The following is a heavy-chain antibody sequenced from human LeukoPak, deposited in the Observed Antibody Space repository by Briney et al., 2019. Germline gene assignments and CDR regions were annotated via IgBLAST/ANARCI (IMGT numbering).Heavy chain of an antibody. Sequence: RASVKVSCKASGYTFTGYYMHWVRQAPGQRLEWMGWINAGNGNTKYSQKFQGRVTITRDTSASTAYMELSSLRSEDTAVYYCAREQVGATSGFDYWGQGTLVTVSS. D-gene: IGHD1-26*01. V-gene: IGHV1-3*01. CDR1: GYTFTGYY. J-gene: IGHJ4*02. CDR2: INAGNGNT. CDR3: AREQVGATSGFDY.